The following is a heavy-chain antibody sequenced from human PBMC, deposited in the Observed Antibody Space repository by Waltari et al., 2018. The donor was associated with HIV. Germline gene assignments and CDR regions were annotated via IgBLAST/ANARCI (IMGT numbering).Heavy chain of an antibody. CDR2: LRRDTYEA. D-gene: IGHD2-15*01. V-gene: IGHV3-21*04. J-gene: IGHJ4*02. CDR3: VRDDPGYVPIDY. Sequence: LVQSGGGEVQEGGSLLLSCSESGFAFRRFTRNGVRQTPRRGLEWVASLRRDTYEANYLASVRGRFTISRDNAKSSACLDMTGLRVEDTATYYCVRDDPGYVPIDYWGQGSQVIVS. CDR1: GFAFRRFT.